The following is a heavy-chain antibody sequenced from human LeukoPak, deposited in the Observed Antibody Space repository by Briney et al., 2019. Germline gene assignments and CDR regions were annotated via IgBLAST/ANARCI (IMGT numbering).Heavy chain of an antibody. CDR1: GYTFTTFF. D-gene: IGHD6-13*01. Sequence: ASVKVSCEASGYTFTTFFIHCVRQAPERRRESMGMINLSVGSTTCAQTFQGRVTMTRDTSTSTVYMELSSLRSEDTAVYYCARDLDSSSWYIEYWGQGTLVTVSS. CDR2: INLSVGST. J-gene: IGHJ4*02. V-gene: IGHV1-46*01. CDR3: ARDLDSSSWYIEY.